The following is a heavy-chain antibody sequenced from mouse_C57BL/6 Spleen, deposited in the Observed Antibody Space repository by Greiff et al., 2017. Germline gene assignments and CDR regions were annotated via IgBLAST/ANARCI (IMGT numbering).Heavy chain of an antibody. J-gene: IGHJ4*01. V-gene: IGHV7-1*01. CDR3: ARDAGYAMDD. CDR1: GFTFSDFY. Sequence: EVKLMESGGGLVQSGRSLRLSCATSGFTFSDFYMEWVRQAPGKGLEWIAASRNKANDYTTEYSASVKGRFIVSRDTSQSILYLQMNALRAEDTAIYYCARDAGYAMDDWGQGTSVTVSS. CDR2: SRNKANDYTT.